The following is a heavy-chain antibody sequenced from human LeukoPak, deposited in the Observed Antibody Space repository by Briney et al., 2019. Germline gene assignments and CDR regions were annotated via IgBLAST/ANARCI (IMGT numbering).Heavy chain of an antibody. V-gene: IGHV4-30-2*01. D-gene: IGHD2-2*01. CDR2: IYHSGST. CDR3: ARGGQLPLDY. J-gene: IGHJ4*02. CDR1: GGSISSGGYS. Sequence: SQTPSLTCAVSGGSISSGGYSWSWIRQPPGKGLKWIGYIYHSGSTYYNPSLKSRVTISVDRSKNQFSLKLSSVTAADTAVYYCARGGQLPLDYWGQGTLVTVSS.